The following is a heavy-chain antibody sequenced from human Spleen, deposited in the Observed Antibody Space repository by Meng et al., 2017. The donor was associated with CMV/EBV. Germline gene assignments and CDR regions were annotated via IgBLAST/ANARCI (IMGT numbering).Heavy chain of an antibody. J-gene: IGHJ6*02. D-gene: IGHD1-14*01. V-gene: IGHV1-18*01. CDR3: VKGHYKTSPPPLYYYGMDV. Sequence: ASVKVSCKASGYSFTSYGISWVRQAPGQGLEWMGWISLYTGNKNYDQKFQGRLTMTTDTSTSTAYMELRSLRSDDTAVYYCVKGHYKTSPPPLYYYGMDVWGQGTSVTVSS. CDR1: GYSFTSYG. CDR2: ISLYTGNK.